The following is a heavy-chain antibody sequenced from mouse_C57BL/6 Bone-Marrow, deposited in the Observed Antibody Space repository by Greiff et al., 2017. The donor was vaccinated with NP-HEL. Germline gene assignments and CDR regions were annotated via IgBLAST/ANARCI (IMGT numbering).Heavy chain of an antibody. V-gene: IGHV5-9-1*02. CDR3: TRANYYGSSYDWYFDV. CDR1: GFTFSSYA. Sequence: EVKLEESGEGLVKPGGSLKLSCAASGFTFSSYAMSWVRQTPEKRLEWVAYISSGGDYIYYADTVKGRFTISRDNARNTLYLQMSSLKSEDTAMYYCTRANYYGSSYDWYFDVWGTGTTVTVSS. J-gene: IGHJ1*03. D-gene: IGHD1-1*01. CDR2: ISSGGDYI.